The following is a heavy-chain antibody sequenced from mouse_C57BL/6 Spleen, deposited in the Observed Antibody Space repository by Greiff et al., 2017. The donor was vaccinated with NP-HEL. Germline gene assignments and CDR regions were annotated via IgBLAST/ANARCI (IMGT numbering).Heavy chain of an antibody. V-gene: IGHV14-4*01. Sequence: EVQLQQSGAELVRPGASVKLSCTASGFNIKDDYMHWVKQRPEQGLEWIGWIDPENGDTEYASKFQGKATITADTSSNTAYLQLSSLTSEDTAVYYCTTRYYGSSDYWGQGTTLTVSS. CDR3: TTRYYGSSDY. CDR1: GFNIKDDY. CDR2: IDPENGDT. D-gene: IGHD1-1*01. J-gene: IGHJ2*01.